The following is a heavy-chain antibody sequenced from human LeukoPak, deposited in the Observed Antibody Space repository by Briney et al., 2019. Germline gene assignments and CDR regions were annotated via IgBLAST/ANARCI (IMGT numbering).Heavy chain of an antibody. D-gene: IGHD6-19*01. Sequence: GGSLRLSCAASGFNFRTSGMHWVRQAPGKGLEWVSFIRDDGSNKYYVDSVKGRFTISRDNSKNTLFLQINSLRAEDTAVYYCAKAVAVALDYWGQGTLVTVSS. CDR1: GFNFRTSG. CDR2: IRDDGSNK. CDR3: AKAVAVALDY. J-gene: IGHJ4*02. V-gene: IGHV3-30*02.